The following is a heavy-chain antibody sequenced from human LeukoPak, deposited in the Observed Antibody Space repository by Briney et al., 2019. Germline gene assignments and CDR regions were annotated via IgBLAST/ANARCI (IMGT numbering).Heavy chain of an antibody. CDR3: VRDWEWKAARNLFDP. J-gene: IGHJ5*02. V-gene: IGHV1-18*01. D-gene: IGHD6-6*01. CDR2: TSGDNVNT. CDR1: GYTFINYG. Sequence: ASVKVSCKASGYTFINYGISWVRQARGQGLEWMGWTSGDNVNTYYAQKFLGRVIMTTDISTTTAYMELRSLRPDDTAVYYCVRDWEWKAARNLFDPWGQGTLVSVSS.